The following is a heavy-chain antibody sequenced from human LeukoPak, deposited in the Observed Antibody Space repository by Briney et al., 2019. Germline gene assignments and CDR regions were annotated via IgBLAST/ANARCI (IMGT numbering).Heavy chain of an antibody. CDR3: ARDLLSYDSSGSDAFDI. J-gene: IGHJ3*02. D-gene: IGHD3-22*01. CDR2: ISYDGSNK. Sequence: GGSLRLSCAASGFTFSSYAMHWVHQAPGKGLEWVAVISYDGSNKYYADSVKGRFTISRDNSKNTLYLQMNSLRAEDTAVYYCARDLLSYDSSGSDAFDIWGQGTMVTVSS. V-gene: IGHV3-30-3*01. CDR1: GFTFSSYA.